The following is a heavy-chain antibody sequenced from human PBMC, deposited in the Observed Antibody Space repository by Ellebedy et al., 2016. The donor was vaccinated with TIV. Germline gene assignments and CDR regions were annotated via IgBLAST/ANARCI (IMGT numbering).Heavy chain of an antibody. J-gene: IGHJ4*02. CDR3: ARVHGDYRIDY. Sequence: GESLKISCAASGFTFSIYAMSWVRQAPGKGLEWVSSMRGTSSYVHYADSVEGRFTISRDNSKNSLYLHMSSLRVEDTAVYYCARVHGDYRIDYWGPGTLVTVSS. CDR1: GFTFSIYA. D-gene: IGHD4-17*01. V-gene: IGHV3-21*06. CDR2: MRGTSSYV.